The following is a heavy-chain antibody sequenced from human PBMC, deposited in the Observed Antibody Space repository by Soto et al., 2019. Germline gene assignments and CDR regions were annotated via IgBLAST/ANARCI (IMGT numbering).Heavy chain of an antibody. V-gene: IGHV4-59*08. CDR3: ARHVNRPAGPDY. Sequence: SETLSLTCTVSGGSISSYYWSWIRQPPGKGLEWIGYIYYSGSTNYNPSLKSRVTISVDTSKNQFSLKLSSVTAADTAVYYCARHVNRPAGPDYWGQGTLVTVSS. CDR1: GGSISSYY. D-gene: IGHD2-2*01. CDR2: IYYSGST. J-gene: IGHJ4*02.